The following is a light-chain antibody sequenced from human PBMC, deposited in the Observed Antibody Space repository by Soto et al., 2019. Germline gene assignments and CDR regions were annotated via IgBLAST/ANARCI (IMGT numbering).Light chain of an antibody. J-gene: IGKJ3*01. CDR2: AAY. CDR3: QQSYKSPFT. CDR1: QSITSY. Sequence: DIQMTQSPSSLSASVGDRVTITCRASQSITSYLNWYQQKPGKAPKLLIYAAYNLQSGVPSRFSGSASGTDFTLTINNLQPEDFGSYYCQQSYKSPFTFGPGTKVDI. V-gene: IGKV1-39*01.